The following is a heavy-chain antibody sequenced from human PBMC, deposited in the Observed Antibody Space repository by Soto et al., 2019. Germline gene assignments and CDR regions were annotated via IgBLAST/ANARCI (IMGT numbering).Heavy chain of an antibody. Sequence: SETLSLTCPVSGGSISSYYWSWIRQPPGKGLEWIGYIYYSGSTNYNPSLKSRVTISVDTSKNQFSLKLSSVTAADTAVYYCASLPRSGWHRYYFDYWGQGTLVTVSS. CDR1: GGSISSYY. CDR2: IYYSGST. CDR3: ASLPRSGWHRYYFDY. D-gene: IGHD6-19*01. J-gene: IGHJ4*02. V-gene: IGHV4-59*01.